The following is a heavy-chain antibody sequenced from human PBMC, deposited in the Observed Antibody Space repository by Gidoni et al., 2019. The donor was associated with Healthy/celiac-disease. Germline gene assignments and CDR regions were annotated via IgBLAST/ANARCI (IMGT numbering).Heavy chain of an antibody. CDR3: AREGDYGSGSYPDY. CDR1: GFTFSSYG. V-gene: IGHV3-33*01. D-gene: IGHD3-10*01. CDR2: RGYDGSNK. Sequence: QVQLLESGGGVVQPGRSLRLSCAASGFTFSSYGLHWVRQAPGKGLEWVAVRGYDGSNKYYADSVKGRFTISRDNSKNTLYLQMNSLRAEDTAVYYCAREGDYGSGSYPDYWGQGTLVTVSS. J-gene: IGHJ4*02.